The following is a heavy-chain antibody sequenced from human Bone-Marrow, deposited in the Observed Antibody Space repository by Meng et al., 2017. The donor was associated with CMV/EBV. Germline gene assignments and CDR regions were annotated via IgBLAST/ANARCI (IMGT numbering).Heavy chain of an antibody. V-gene: IGHV3-48*03. D-gene: IGHD6-6*01. Sequence: GGSLRLSCAASGFTFSDYEMNWVRQAPGKGLDWVSYVSTSGDTTYYADSVKGRFTISRDNAKNSLYLQMNSLRAEDTAVYYCARDGAYSSSPFGYYGMDVWGQGTTVTVSS. CDR1: GFTFSDYE. CDR2: VSTSGDTT. J-gene: IGHJ6*02. CDR3: ARDGAYSSSPFGYYGMDV.